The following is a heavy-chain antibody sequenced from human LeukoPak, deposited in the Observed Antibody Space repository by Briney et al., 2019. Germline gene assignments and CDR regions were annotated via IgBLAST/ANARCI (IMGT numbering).Heavy chain of an antibody. D-gene: IGHD3-22*01. Sequence: PSETLSLTCTVSRGSISSYYWTWIRQPPGKGLEWIGYIYNRESTNYNPSLKSRVTISVDTSKNQFSLNLSSGTAADTAIYYCARALLRYDSGSRSLSWYFDLWGRGTLVTVSS. V-gene: IGHV4-59*01. J-gene: IGHJ2*01. CDR2: IYNREST. CDR3: ARALLRYDSGSRSLSWYFDL. CDR1: RGSISSYY.